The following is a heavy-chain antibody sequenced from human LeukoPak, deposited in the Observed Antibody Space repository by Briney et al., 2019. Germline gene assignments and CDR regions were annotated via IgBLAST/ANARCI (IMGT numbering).Heavy chain of an antibody. CDR1: GFTFSSYV. Sequence: GGSLRLSCAASGFTFSSYVMHWVRQAPGKGLEWVAVISYDGSNKYYADSVKGRFTISRDNSKNTLYLQMNSLRAEDTAAYYCAKDSCSSTSCYSRDWGQGTLVTVSS. V-gene: IGHV3-30*18. CDR3: AKDSCSSTSCYSRD. J-gene: IGHJ4*02. CDR2: ISYDGSNK. D-gene: IGHD2-2*02.